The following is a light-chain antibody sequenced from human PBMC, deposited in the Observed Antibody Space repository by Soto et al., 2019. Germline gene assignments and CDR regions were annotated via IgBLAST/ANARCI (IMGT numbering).Light chain of an antibody. Sequence: QSALTQPASVSGSPGQSITISCAGTSSDVGGYNYVSWYQQHPGTAPKLMICDVSNRPSGVSNRFSGSKSGNTASLTISGLQAEDEADYYCSSYTSSSTLFFGGGTKLTVL. J-gene: IGLJ2*01. CDR2: DVS. CDR1: SSDVGGYNY. CDR3: SSYTSSSTLF. V-gene: IGLV2-14*01.